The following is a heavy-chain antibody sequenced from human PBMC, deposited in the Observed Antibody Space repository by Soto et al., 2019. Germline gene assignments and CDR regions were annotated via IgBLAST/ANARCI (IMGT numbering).Heavy chain of an antibody. D-gene: IGHD3-3*01. J-gene: IGHJ6*02. CDR3: AKEEYYDFWSGYYLTSLGVYYYGMDV. Sequence: PGGCLTLCFAACVLPLRSYGMDWVRQAPGKGLXXXXXXXYDGSNKYYADSVKGRFTISRDNSKNTLYLQMNSLRAEDTAVYYCAKEEYYDFWSGYYLTSLGVYYYGMDVWGQGTTVNV. CDR1: VLPLRSYG. V-gene: IGHV3-30*02. CDR2: XXYDGSNK.